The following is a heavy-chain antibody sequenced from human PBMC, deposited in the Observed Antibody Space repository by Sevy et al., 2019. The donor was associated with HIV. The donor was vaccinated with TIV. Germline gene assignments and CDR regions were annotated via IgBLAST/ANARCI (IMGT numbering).Heavy chain of an antibody. V-gene: IGHV3-30*02. CDR1: GFTFSDYA. Sequence: GGSLRLSCAASGFTFSDYAIHWVRQAPGKGLEWVAFIWYDGSNKYYTDFVKGRFAISRDNSKNTLYLQMNSLRVEETALYYCAKLVVPAASNDDILTGYPDLRVNYGMDVWGQGTTVTVSS. D-gene: IGHD3-9*01. J-gene: IGHJ6*02. CDR2: IWYDGSNK. CDR3: AKLVVPAASNDDILTGYPDLRVNYGMDV.